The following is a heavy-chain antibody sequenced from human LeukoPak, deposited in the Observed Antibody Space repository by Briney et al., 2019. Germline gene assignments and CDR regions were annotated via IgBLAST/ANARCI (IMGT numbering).Heavy chain of an antibody. CDR3: ARDLLYYYDSSVPL. V-gene: IGHV3-21*01. CDR2: ISSSSSYL. J-gene: IGHJ4*02. Sequence: GGSLRLSCAASGFTFSSYAMSWVRQAPGKGLEWVSSISSSSSYLYYADSVKGRFTISRDNAKNSLYLQMNSLRAEDTAVYYCARDLLYYYDSSVPLWGQGTLVTVSS. CDR1: GFTFSSYA. D-gene: IGHD3-22*01.